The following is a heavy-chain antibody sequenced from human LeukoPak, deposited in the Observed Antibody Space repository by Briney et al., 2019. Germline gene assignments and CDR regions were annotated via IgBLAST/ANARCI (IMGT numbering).Heavy chain of an antibody. CDR3: ARPFSGWYYFDY. J-gene: IGHJ4*02. CDR2: MNPNSGNT. V-gene: IGHV1-8*01. CDR1: GYTFTSYD. Sequence: ASVKVSCKASGYTFTSYDINWVQQATGQGLEWMGWMNPNSGNTGYAQKFQGRVTMTRNTSISTAYMELSSLRSEDTAVYYCARPFSGWYYFDYWGQGTLVTVSS. D-gene: IGHD6-19*01.